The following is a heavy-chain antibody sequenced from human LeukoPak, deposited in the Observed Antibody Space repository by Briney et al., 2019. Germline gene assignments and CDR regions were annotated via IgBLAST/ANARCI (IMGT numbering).Heavy chain of an antibody. CDR1: GGSFSSYY. Sequence: SETLSLTCAVYGGSFSSYYWSWIRQPPGKGLEWIGYIYYSGSTNYNPSLKSRVTISVDTSKNQFSLNLNSVTAADTAVYYCARDSSSWYETSFDYWGQGTLVTVSS. D-gene: IGHD6-13*01. V-gene: IGHV4-59*12. CDR3: ARDSSSWYETSFDY. CDR2: IYYSGST. J-gene: IGHJ4*02.